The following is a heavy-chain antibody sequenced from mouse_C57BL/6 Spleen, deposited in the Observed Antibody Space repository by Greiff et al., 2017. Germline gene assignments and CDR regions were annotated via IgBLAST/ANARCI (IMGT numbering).Heavy chain of an antibody. V-gene: IGHV3-1*01. J-gene: IGHJ1*03. D-gene: IGHD1-1*01. CDR1: GYSITSGYD. Sequence: EVKLQESGPGMVKPSQSLSLTCTVTGYSITSGYDWHWIRHFPGNKLEWMGYISYSGSTNYNPSLKSRISITHDTSKNHFFLKLNSVTTEDTATYYCAREGTYYYGSFFDVWGTGTTVTVSS. CDR3: AREGTYYYGSFFDV. CDR2: ISYSGST.